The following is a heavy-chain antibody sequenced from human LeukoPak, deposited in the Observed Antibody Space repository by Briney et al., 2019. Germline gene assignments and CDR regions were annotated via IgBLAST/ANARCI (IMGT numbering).Heavy chain of an antibody. D-gene: IGHD3-22*01. J-gene: IGHJ6*02. V-gene: IGHV3-23*01. CDR1: GFTFSSYA. CDR2: ISGSGGST. CDR3: AKSHYYDSTGYYYYYYGMDV. Sequence: GGSLRLSCAASGFTFSSYAMSWVRQAPGKGLEWVSGISGSGGSTYYADSVKGRFTISRGNSKNTLYLQMNSLRAEDTAVYYCAKSHYYDSTGYYYYYYGMDVWGQGTTVTVSS.